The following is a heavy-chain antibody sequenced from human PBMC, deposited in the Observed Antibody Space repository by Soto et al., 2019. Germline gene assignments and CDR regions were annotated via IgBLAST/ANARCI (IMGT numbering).Heavy chain of an antibody. Sequence: QVQLVQSGAEVKKPGASVKVSCKASGYTFTRYYMHWVRQAPGQGLEWIGIINPSGGSTSYAQNFPGRVTITRDTSTSTVYMDLSSLRAADTAVYYCARGHQLPYYWFDHWGQGTLVTVSS. CDR1: GYTFTRYY. CDR2: INPSGGST. J-gene: IGHJ5*02. CDR3: ARGHQLPYYWFDH. V-gene: IGHV1-46*01. D-gene: IGHD2-2*01.